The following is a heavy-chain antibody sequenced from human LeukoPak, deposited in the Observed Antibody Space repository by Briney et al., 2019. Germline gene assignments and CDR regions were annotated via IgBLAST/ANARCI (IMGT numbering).Heavy chain of an antibody. Sequence: ASVKVSCRASGYPFTAYFIYWVRQAPGQGLEWMGWINPNSGGTNPAQKFQDRVTMTRDTSISTVYMELSSLRSDDTAVYYCAKSGYGFGYGWDVAVWGKGTTVTVSS. V-gene: IGHV1-2*02. CDR3: AKSGYGFGYGWDVAV. J-gene: IGHJ6*04. D-gene: IGHD5-18*01. CDR1: GYPFTAYF. CDR2: INPNSGGT.